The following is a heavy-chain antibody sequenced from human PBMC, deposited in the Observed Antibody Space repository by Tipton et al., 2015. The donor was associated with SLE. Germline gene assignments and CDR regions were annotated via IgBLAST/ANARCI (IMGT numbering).Heavy chain of an antibody. CDR3: ARQRLGYDSCNWFDP. Sequence: TLSLTCTVSGGSISSSSYYWGWIRQPPGKGLEWIGSIYYSGSTYYNPSLKSRVTISVDTSKNQFSLKLSPVTAADTAVYYCARQRLGYDSCNWFDPWGQGTLVTVSS. CDR1: GGSISSSSYY. V-gene: IGHV4-39*01. J-gene: IGHJ5*02. CDR2: IYYSGST. D-gene: IGHD3-3*01.